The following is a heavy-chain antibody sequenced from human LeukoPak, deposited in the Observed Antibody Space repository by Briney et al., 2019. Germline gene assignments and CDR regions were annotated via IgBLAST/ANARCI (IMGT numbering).Heavy chain of an antibody. D-gene: IGHD2-2*02. V-gene: IGHV3-23*01. CDR2: ISGSGGST. J-gene: IGHJ1*01. CDR3: AKDSLYCSSTSCYNAEYFQH. Sequence: GGSLRLSCAASGFSLSAYWMSWVRQAPGKGLEWVSAISGSGGSTYYADSVKGRFTISRDNSKNTLYLQMNSLRAEDTAVYYCAKDSLYCSSTSCYNAEYFQHWGQGTLVTVSS. CDR1: GFSLSAYW.